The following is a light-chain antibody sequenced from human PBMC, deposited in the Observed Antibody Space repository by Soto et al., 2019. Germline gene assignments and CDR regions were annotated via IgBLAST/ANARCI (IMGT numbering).Light chain of an antibody. Sequence: IVMTQSPDSLAVSLGERATINCKSSQSVLYSSNNKSYLAWYQHKPGQPPKLLIYWASTRGSGVPDRFSGSGSGTDFTLTISSLQAEDVTIYYCQQYYTTPYTFGQGTKLEIK. CDR3: QQYYTTPYT. V-gene: IGKV4-1*01. CDR2: WAS. CDR1: QSVLYSSNNKSY. J-gene: IGKJ2*01.